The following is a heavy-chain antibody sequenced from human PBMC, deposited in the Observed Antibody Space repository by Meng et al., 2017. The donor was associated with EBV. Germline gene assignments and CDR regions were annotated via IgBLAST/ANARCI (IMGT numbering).Heavy chain of an antibody. CDR2: INPSDGYT. CDR1: GYTFTSHW. V-gene: IGHV1-46*01. Sequence: VKVVQFAAELKKPVASVKVACKASGYTFTSHWMHWVRQAHVQGLEGMGIINPSDGYTMYEQKFQGRVTVTADRPTATAYMVLRNLRSDDTAVYYCARGTPGRSYSDYWARGTLVTVSS. CDR3: ARGTPGRSYSDY. J-gene: IGHJ4*02. D-gene: IGHD3-10*01.